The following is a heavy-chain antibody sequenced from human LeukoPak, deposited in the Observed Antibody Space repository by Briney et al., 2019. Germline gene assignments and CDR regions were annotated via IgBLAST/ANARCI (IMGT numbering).Heavy chain of an antibody. Sequence: PSETLSLTCTVSGGSISDYYWSWIRQPPGKGPEWIGYIYYSGSTNYNPSLKSRITITVDTSKKQLSLKLSSVTAADTAVYYCARGGEFDWLFFDYWGQGTLVTVSS. CDR3: ARGGEFDWLFFDY. V-gene: IGHV4-59*01. D-gene: IGHD3-9*01. J-gene: IGHJ4*02. CDR1: GGSISDYY. CDR2: IYYSGST.